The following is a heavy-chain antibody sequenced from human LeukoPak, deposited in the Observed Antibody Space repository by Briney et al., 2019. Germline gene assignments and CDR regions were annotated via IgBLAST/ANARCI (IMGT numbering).Heavy chain of an antibody. CDR3: ARGSRAFDI. J-gene: IGHJ3*02. CDR2: IKQDGSEK. V-gene: IGHV3-7*01. Sequence: GGSLRLSCAASGFTFTSYWMSWVRQAPGKGLEWVANIKQDGSEKHYVDSLKGRFTISRDNAKNSLYLQMNSLRAEDTAVYYCARGSRAFDIWGQGTMVTVSS. CDR1: GFTFTSYW.